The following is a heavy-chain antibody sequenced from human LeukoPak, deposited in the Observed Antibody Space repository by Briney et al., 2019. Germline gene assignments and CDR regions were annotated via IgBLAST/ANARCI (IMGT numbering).Heavy chain of an antibody. CDR1: EYTFSGHN. D-gene: IGHD2-21*02. V-gene: IGHV1-2*02. CDR3: TQSIQVTAIPAFDI. J-gene: IGHJ3*02. CDR2: VNPKSGDT. Sequence: EASVKVSCKSSEYTFSGHNIHWVRQAPGQGLEWVGWVNPKSGDTNYAQKFRDRVVMTRDTFAGTAYMDLSSLRSDDTAVYYCTQSIQVTAIPAFDIWGQGTMVSVSS.